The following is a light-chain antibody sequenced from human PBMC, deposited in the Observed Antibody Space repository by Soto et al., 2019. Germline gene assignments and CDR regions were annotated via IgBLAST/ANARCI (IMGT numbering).Light chain of an antibody. J-gene: IGKJ1*01. V-gene: IGKV3-20*01. CDR3: QQYGSSGT. CDR2: GAS. Sequence: EIVLTQSPGTLSLSPGERATLSCRASQSINRNYLAWYQQKLGQAPRLLIFGASNRATDIPDRFSGSGSGTDFTLTISRLEPEDFAVYYCQQYGSSGTFGQGTKVDI. CDR1: QSINRNY.